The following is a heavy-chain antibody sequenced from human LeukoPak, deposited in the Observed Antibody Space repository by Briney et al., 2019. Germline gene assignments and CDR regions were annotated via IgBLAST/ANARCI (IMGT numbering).Heavy chain of an antibody. CDR3: ARSRGSSDWYYFDY. Sequence: ASVKVSCKASGYTFTGYYMHWVRQAPGQGLEWMGKINPGSGTTIYAQKFQDKIIMTRDTSTSTVYMEVSSLRSEDTAVYYCARSRGSSDWYYFDYWGQGTLVTVSS. D-gene: IGHD6-19*01. CDR1: GYTFTGYY. CDR2: INPGSGTT. V-gene: IGHV1-46*01. J-gene: IGHJ4*02.